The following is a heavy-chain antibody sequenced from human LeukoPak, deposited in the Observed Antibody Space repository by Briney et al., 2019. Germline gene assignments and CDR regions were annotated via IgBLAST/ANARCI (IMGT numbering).Heavy chain of an antibody. CDR2: INPDGTST. J-gene: IGHJ5*02. CDR3: AGDAGDCGGDCPRWFDP. Sequence: GGSLRLSCAASGFTFSSYWMHWVRQTPGKGLVWVSRINPDGTSTNYADSVKGRFTISRDNTKNTVDLQMNSLRGEDTAVYYCAGDAGDCGGDCPRWFDPWGQGTLVTASS. V-gene: IGHV3-74*01. D-gene: IGHD2-21*02. CDR1: GFTFSSYW.